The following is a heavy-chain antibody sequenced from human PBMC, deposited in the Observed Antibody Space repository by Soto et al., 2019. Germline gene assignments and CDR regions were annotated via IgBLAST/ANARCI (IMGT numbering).Heavy chain of an antibody. Sequence: QVQLVESGGGLVPPGGSLRLSCAGSGFTFGDSYMSWLRQAPGKGLEWLSYISPGSRYPAYADSVKGRFTIARDNARSSLFLQMPRLTAEDTAMDYCVRVGVRGLFDPWGQGTMFTVSS. J-gene: IGHJ5*02. CDR1: GFTFGDSY. D-gene: IGHD2-8*01. CDR3: VRVGVRGLFDP. CDR2: ISPGSRYP. V-gene: IGHV3-11*06.